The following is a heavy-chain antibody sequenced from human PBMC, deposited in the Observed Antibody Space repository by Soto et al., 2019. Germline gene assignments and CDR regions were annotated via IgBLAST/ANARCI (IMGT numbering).Heavy chain of an antibody. CDR2: INSDGSST. CDR1: GFTFSSYW. D-gene: IGHD2-15*01. Sequence: EVQLVESGGGLVQPGGSLRLSCAASGFTFSSYWMHWVRQAPGKGLVWVSRINSDGSSTSYADSVKGRFTIPRDNAKNTLYLQMNSLRAEDTAVYYCVRTSLVVVAATREDYWGQGTLVTVSS. J-gene: IGHJ4*02. V-gene: IGHV3-74*01. CDR3: VRTSLVVVAATREDY.